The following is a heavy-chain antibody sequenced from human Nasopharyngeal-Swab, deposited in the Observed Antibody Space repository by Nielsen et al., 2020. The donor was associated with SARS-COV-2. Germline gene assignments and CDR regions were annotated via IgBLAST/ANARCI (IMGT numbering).Heavy chain of an antibody. CDR3: AREGIDAFDI. CDR1: GFTFSSFA. J-gene: IGHJ3*02. Sequence: GGSLRLSCAASGFTFSSFAMHWVRQAPGKGLEWVTFISYDGTKKYYMDSVKGRFTISRDNSKSTLHLQMSSLRAEDTATYYCAREGIDAFDIWGQGTMVTVSS. V-gene: IGHV3-30*03. CDR2: ISYDGTKK. D-gene: IGHD2/OR15-2a*01.